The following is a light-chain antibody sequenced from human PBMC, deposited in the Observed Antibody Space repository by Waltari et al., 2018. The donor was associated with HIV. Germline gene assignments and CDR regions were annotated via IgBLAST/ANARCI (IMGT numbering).Light chain of an antibody. J-gene: IGLJ2*01. Sequence: QSVLTQPPSASGTPGQRFPISCSESSSTIGGYYLSWYQQLPGTAPKLLIYRNNQRPSGVPDRFSGSKSGTSASLAISGLRSEDEADYYCAAWTDSLSGVVFGGGTKLSVL. CDR1: SSTIGGYY. V-gene: IGLV1-47*01. CDR2: RNN. CDR3: AAWTDSLSGVV.